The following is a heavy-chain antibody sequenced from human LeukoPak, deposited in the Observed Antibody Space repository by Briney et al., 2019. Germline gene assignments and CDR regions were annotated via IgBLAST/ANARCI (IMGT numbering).Heavy chain of an antibody. V-gene: IGHV3-64D*06. CDR3: ARVSYYDSSGYYSAEYFQH. CDR1: GFTFSSYA. CDR2: ISSNGGST. Sequence: GGSLRLSCSASGFTFSSYAMHWVRQAPGKGLEYVSAISSNGGSTYYADSVKGRFTISRDNSKNTLYLQVSSLRAEDTAVYYCARVSYYDSSGYYSAEYFQHWGQGTLVTVSS. J-gene: IGHJ1*01. D-gene: IGHD3-22*01.